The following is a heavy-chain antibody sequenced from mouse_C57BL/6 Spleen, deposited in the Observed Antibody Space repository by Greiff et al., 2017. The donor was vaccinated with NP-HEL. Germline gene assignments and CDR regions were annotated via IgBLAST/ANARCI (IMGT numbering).Heavy chain of an antibody. J-gene: IGHJ3*01. CDR1: GYTFTSYW. CDR3: ARWDYGSSYWFAY. Sequence: VQLQQPGAELVKPGASVKMSCKASGYTFTSYWITWVKQRPGQGLEWIGDIYPGSGSTNYNEKFKSKATLTVDTSSSTAYMQLSSLTSEDSAVYYCARWDYGSSYWFAYWGQGTLVTVSA. V-gene: IGHV1-55*01. CDR2: IYPGSGST. D-gene: IGHD1-1*01.